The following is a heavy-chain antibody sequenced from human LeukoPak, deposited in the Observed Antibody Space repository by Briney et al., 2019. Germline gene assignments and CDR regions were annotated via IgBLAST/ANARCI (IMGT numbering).Heavy chain of an antibody. Sequence: GASVKVSCKASGYTFTSYYMHWVRQAPGQGLEWMGRNIPIFGTANYAQKSQGRVTITTDESTSTAYMELSSLRSEDTAVYYCARVYPPYGDYEVFWFDPWGQGTLVTVSS. CDR3: ARVYPPYGDYEVFWFDP. D-gene: IGHD4-17*01. CDR1: GYTFTSYY. CDR2: NIPIFGTA. J-gene: IGHJ5*02. V-gene: IGHV1-69*05.